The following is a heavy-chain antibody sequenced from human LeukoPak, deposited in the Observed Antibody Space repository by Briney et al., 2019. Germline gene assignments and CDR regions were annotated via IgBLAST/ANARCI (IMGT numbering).Heavy chain of an antibody. CDR1: GFTFGSYA. Sequence: GGSLRLSCAASGFTFGSYAMHWVRQAPGKGLEWVAVISYDGSNKYYADSVKGRFTISRDNSKNTLYLQMNSLRAEDTDVYYCARDCGSSSWYYYYYYMDVWGKGTTVTVSS. CDR2: ISYDGSNK. V-gene: IGHV3-30*04. CDR3: ARDCGSSSWYYYYYYMDV. J-gene: IGHJ6*03. D-gene: IGHD6-13*01.